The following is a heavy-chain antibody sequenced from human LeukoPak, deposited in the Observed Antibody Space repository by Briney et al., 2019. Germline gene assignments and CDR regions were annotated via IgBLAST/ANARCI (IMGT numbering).Heavy chain of an antibody. CDR1: GYTFTHQW. V-gene: IGHV5-51*01. J-gene: IGHJ4*02. D-gene: IGHD3-10*01. CDR3: ARHSDVIGAI. CDR2: IYPRDSDT. Sequence: PGESLKISCKASGYTFTHQWIGWVRQKSGSGLEWMGIIYPRDSDTTYSPSFQGHVSISADTSINTAYLEWSRLEASDTAIYYCARHSDVIGAIWGQGTLVTVSS.